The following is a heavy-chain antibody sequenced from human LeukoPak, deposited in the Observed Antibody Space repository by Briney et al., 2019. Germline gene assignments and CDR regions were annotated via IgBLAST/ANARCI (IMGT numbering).Heavy chain of an antibody. J-gene: IGHJ4*02. CDR2: IYHSGST. V-gene: IGHV4-30-2*01. Sequence: PSETLSLTCAVSGGSISSGGYSWSWIRQPPGKGLEWIGYIYHSGSTYYNPSLKSRVTISVDRSMNQFSLKLSSVTAADTAVYYCARNNVAVAGSDLLDYWGQGTLVTVSS. CDR3: ARNNVAVAGSDLLDY. D-gene: IGHD6-19*01. CDR1: GGSISSGGYS.